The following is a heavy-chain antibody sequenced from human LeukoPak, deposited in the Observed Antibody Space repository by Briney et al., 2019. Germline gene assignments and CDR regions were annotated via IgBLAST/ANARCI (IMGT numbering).Heavy chain of an antibody. J-gene: IGHJ4*02. CDR1: GYTFTNYG. V-gene: IGHV1-8*02. D-gene: IGHD6-19*01. CDR2: MNPNSGNT. Sequence: ASVKVSCKASGYTFTNYGVSWVRQAPGQGLEWMGWMNPNSGNTGYAQKFQGRVTMTRNTSISTAYMELSSLRSEDTAVYYCATTSGWFDYWGQGTLVTVSS. CDR3: ATTSGWFDY.